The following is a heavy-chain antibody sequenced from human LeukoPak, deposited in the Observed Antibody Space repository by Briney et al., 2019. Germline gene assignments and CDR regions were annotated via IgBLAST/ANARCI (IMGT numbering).Heavy chain of an antibody. Sequence: QPGGSLRLSCAASGFTFSSYGMHWVRQAPGKGLEWVAFIRYDGSNKYYADSVKGRFTISRDNSKNTLYLQMNSLRAEDTAVYYCARSWYRRNGYDFGLFDYWGQGTLVTVSS. CDR3: ARSWYRRNGYDFGLFDY. J-gene: IGHJ4*02. CDR2: IRYDGSNK. V-gene: IGHV3-30*02. CDR1: GFTFSSYG. D-gene: IGHD5-12*01.